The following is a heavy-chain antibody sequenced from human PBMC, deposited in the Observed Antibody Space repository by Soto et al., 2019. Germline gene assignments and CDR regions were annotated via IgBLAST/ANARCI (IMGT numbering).Heavy chain of an antibody. D-gene: IGHD5-18*01. Sequence: QVQLVQSGTEVKKPGASVKVSFKAYGYAFFSYGISWVRQAPGEGLEWVGWISGNNGNTNYAQKFQGRVSMTTDTATSTAYMELRSLRSDDTAVYYCARDDSAMTFPFDYWGQGTLVTVSS. CDR2: ISGNNGNT. V-gene: IGHV1-18*01. CDR1: GYAFFSYG. J-gene: IGHJ4*02. CDR3: ARDDSAMTFPFDY.